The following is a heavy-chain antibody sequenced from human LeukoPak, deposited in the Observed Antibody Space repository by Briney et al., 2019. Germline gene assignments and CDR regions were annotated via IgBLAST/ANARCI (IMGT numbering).Heavy chain of an antibody. D-gene: IGHD2-15*01. CDR3: AKDMVVVAATSLFDY. J-gene: IGHJ4*02. CDR1: GFTFSNYA. CDR2: ISYDGSNK. V-gene: IGHV3-30-3*01. Sequence: GGSLRLSCAASGFTFSNYAMHWVRQAPGKGLEWVAIISYDGSNKYYADSVKGRFTISRDNSKNTLYLQMNSLRAEDTAVYYCAKDMVVVAATSLFDYWGQGTLVTVSS.